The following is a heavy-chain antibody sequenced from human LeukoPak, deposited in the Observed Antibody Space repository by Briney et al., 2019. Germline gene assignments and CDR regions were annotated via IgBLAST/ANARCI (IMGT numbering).Heavy chain of an antibody. J-gene: IGHJ4*02. CDR1: GYTFTGYY. CDR3: ARGYSSGWYGPSVDY. CDR2: INPNSGGT. Sequence: GASVKVSCKASGYTFTGYYMHWVRQAPGQGLEWMGRINPNSGGTNYAQKFQGRVTMTRDTSISTAYMELSRLRSDDTAVYYCARGYSSGWYGPSVDYRGQGTLVTVSS. D-gene: IGHD6-19*01. V-gene: IGHV1-2*06.